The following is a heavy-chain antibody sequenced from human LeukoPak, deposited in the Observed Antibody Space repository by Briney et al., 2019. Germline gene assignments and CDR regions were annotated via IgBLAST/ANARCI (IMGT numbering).Heavy chain of an antibody. V-gene: IGHV3-23*01. Sequence: PGGSLRLSCAASGFAFSSYAMSWVRQAPGKGLVWVSALSGSDGSTYYADSVKGRFTISRDNSKNTLFLQMNSLRAEDTAVYYCAKSEVVPAAIFYFDYWGQGTLVTVSS. J-gene: IGHJ4*02. CDR2: LSGSDGST. CDR3: AKSEVVPAAIFYFDY. CDR1: GFAFSSYA. D-gene: IGHD2-2*01.